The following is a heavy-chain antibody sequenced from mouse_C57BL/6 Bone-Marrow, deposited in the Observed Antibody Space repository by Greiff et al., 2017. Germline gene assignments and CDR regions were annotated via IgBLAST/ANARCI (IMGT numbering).Heavy chain of an antibody. CDR3: ARWCCCYYYAMDY. Sequence: QVQLQQSGAELARPGASVKLSCTASGYTFTSYGISWVKQRTGQGLEWIGEIYPRSGNTYYNEKFTGKATLTADKSSSTAYMELRSLTSEDSAVYVCARWCCCYYYAMDYWGQGTPVTVSS. CDR2: IYPRSGNT. V-gene: IGHV1-81*01. J-gene: IGHJ4*01. D-gene: IGHD1-1*02. CDR1: GYTFTSYG.